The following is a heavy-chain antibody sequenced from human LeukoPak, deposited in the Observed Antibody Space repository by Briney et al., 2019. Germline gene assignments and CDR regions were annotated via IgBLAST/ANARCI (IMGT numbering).Heavy chain of an antibody. CDR2: INHSGST. CDR1: GGSISSYY. Sequence: SETLSLTCTVSGGSISSYYWSWIRQPPGKGLEWIGEINHSGSTNYNPSLKSRVTISVDTSKNQFSLKLSSVTAADTAVYYCARTSHYVDIAATIPYGIYYFDYWGQGTLVTVSS. D-gene: IGHD5-12*01. V-gene: IGHV4-34*01. CDR3: ARTSHYVDIAATIPYGIYYFDY. J-gene: IGHJ4*02.